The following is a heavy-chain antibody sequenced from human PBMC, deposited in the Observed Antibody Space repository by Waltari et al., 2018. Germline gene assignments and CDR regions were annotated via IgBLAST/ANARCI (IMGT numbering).Heavy chain of an antibody. CDR2: INHSGST. D-gene: IGHD6-13*01. CDR1: GGSFSGYS. J-gene: IGHJ5*02. Sequence: QVQLQQWGAGLLKPSETLSLTCAVYGGSFSGYSWTWIRQSPGKGLECIGEINHSGSTNYSPSLESRVTISLDTSKSQFSLNLRSVTAADTAVYYCARAPYSSSWTVRWFDPWGQGIPVTVSS. CDR3: ARAPYSSSWTVRWFDP. V-gene: IGHV4-34*01.